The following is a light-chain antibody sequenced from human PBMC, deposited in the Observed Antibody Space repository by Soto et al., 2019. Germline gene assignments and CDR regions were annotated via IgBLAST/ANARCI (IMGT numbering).Light chain of an antibody. Sequence: EIVLTQSPGTLSLSPGERATLSCRASQSISSTYLAWYQQKPGQAPRLFIYGASSRPTGIPDRFSGSGSGTDFTLTISRLEPEDFAVYYCPQYSSSSWTFGQGTQVEIK. CDR1: QSISSTY. V-gene: IGKV3-20*01. J-gene: IGKJ1*01. CDR3: PQYSSSSWT. CDR2: GAS.